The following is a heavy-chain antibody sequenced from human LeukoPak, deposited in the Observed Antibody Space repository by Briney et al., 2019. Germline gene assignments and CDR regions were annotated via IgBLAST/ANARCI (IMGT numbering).Heavy chain of an antibody. CDR3: ASMSFLYSGL. CDR2: INPSGGST. D-gene: IGHD5-12*01. CDR1: GYTFTSYY. Sequence: ASVRVSCKASGYTFTSYYMHWVRQAPGQGLEWMGIINPSGGSTSYAQKFQGRVTMTRDTSISTAYMELSRLRSDDTAVYYCASMSFLYSGLWGQGTLVTVSS. J-gene: IGHJ4*02. V-gene: IGHV1-46*01.